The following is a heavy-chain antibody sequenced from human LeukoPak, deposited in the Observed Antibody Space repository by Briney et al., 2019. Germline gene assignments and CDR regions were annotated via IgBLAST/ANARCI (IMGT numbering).Heavy chain of an antibody. Sequence: SETLSLTCTVSGGSISSGGYYWSWIRQHPGKGLEWIGYIYYSGSTYYNPSLKSRVTISVDTSKNQFSLKLSSVTAADTAVYYCARDHSGTNYVMDWGQGTLVTVSS. J-gene: IGHJ4*02. D-gene: IGHD4/OR15-4a*01. CDR3: ARDHSGTNYVMD. CDR2: IYYSGST. CDR1: GGSISSGGYY. V-gene: IGHV4-31*03.